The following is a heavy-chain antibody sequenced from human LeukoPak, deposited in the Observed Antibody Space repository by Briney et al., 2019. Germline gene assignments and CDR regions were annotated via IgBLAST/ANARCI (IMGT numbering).Heavy chain of an antibody. J-gene: IGHJ4*02. CDR1: GYSFIEYY. Sequence: VNVSSMVYGYSFIEYYIHWERQAHGNVLEWNGLVDPQDDEKIFAEKFQGRVTITADTSTDADYMQLSSLRSDDTAVYYCAKTERGSWSGYRLAHWGQGTLVTVSS. CDR2: VDPQDDEK. CDR3: AKTERGSWSGYRLAH. D-gene: IGHD3-3*01. V-gene: IGHV1-69-2*01.